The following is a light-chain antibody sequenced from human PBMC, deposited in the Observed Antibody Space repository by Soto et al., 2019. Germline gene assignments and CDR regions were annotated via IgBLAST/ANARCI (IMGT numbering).Light chain of an antibody. CDR2: DTS. J-gene: IGLJ3*02. CDR1: TGAVTSGHY. CDR3: LLCDSGNRGV. Sequence: QAVVTQEPSLTVSPGGTVTLACGSSTGAVTSGHYPYWFQQNPGQAPRTLIYDTSNKHSWTPASFSGSLVGGRADLTLSGAQPEDEDEYDCLLCDSGNRGVFGGGTTLTVL. V-gene: IGLV7-46*01.